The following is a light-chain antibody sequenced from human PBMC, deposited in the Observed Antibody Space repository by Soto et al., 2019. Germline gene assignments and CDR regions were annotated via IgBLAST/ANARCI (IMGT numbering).Light chain of an antibody. CDR3: AAWDDSRNGPG. Sequence: QSVLTQPPSASGTPGQRVTLSCSGSSSNIGSNTVPWYQQLPGTAPPLLIYSNNQRPSGVPDRFSGSKSGTSASLAISGLQSEDEADDYCAAWDDSRNGPGFGGGTKLTVL. J-gene: IGLJ2*01. CDR2: SNN. CDR1: SSNIGSNT. V-gene: IGLV1-44*01.